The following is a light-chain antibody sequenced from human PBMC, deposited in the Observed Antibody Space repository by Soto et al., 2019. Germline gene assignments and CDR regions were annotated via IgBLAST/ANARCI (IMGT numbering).Light chain of an antibody. Sequence: DIKMTQSPSSLSASVGDRVTITCRASQTIITFLNWYQQRPREAPKLLIYAASSLQSGVPSRFSGSGSGTDFTLTISSLQPEDFATYFCQQSYSTPQTFGQGTKVEIK. CDR2: AAS. J-gene: IGKJ1*01. CDR3: QQSYSTPQT. V-gene: IGKV1-39*01. CDR1: QTIITF.